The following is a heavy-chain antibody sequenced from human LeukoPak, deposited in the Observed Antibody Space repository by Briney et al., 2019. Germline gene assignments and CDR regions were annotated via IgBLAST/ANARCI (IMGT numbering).Heavy chain of an antibody. D-gene: IGHD6-19*01. CDR2: ISGSGGST. CDR1: GFTFSSYA. V-gene: IGHV3-23*01. Sequence: GGSLRLSCAASGFTFSSYAMSWVRQAPGKGLEWVSAISGSGGSTYYADSVKGRFTISRDNSKNTLYLQMNSLRAEDTAVYYCAKGPIASGGWTLGDYWGQGTLVTVSS. J-gene: IGHJ4*02. CDR3: AKGPIASGGWTLGDY.